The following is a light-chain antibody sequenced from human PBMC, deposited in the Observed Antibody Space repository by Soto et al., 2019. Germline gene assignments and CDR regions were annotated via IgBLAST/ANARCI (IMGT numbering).Light chain of an antibody. V-gene: IGKV4-1*01. Sequence: DFVLTQSPDSLAVSLGERVTINCKSSQSVLYNSNKKDYFAWYQQRPGQPPKLLIYWASTRESGVPDRFSASGSGTDFTLTISRLQAEDVGVYYCQQYYDNPLTFGGGTRVEIK. CDR1: QSVLYNSNKKDY. CDR2: WAS. CDR3: QQYYDNPLT. J-gene: IGKJ4*01.